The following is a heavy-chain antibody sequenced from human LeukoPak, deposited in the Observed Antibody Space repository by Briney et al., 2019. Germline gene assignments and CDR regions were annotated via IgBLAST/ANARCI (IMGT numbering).Heavy chain of an antibody. J-gene: IGHJ4*02. CDR3: ARDPAQYSSSPPYYFDY. V-gene: IGHV1-2*02. Sequence: GASVKVSCKASGYTFTDYYIHWVRQAPGQGLEWMGWINPNSGGTNYAQKFQGRVTMTRDTSISTAYMELSRLRSDDTAVYYCARDPAQYSSSPPYYFDYWGQGTLVTVSS. D-gene: IGHD6-6*01. CDR2: INPNSGGT. CDR1: GYTFTDYY.